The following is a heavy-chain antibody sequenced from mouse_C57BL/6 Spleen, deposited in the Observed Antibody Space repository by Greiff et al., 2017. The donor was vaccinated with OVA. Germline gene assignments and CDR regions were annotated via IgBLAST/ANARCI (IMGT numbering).Heavy chain of an antibody. CDR3: ARRRYGDRAFDC. CDR2: IYPGDGDT. V-gene: IGHV1-80*01. CDR1: GYAFSSYW. J-gene: IGHJ2*01. Sequence: QVQLKQSGAELVKPGASVKISCKASGYAFSSYWMNWVKQRPGKGLEWIGQIYPGDGDTNYNGKFKGKATLTADKSSSTAYMQLSSLTSEDSAVYFCARRRYGDRAFDCWGQGTTLTVSS. D-gene: IGHD1-1*01.